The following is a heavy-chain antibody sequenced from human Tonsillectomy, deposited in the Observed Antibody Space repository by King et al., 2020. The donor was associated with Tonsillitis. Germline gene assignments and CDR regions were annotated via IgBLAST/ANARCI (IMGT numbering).Heavy chain of an antibody. J-gene: IGHJ5*01. CDR3: GSLEGGVFDS. Sequence: MQLQESGPGLVKPSQTLSLTCTVSGGSISGVAYYWSWIRQNPGKGLEWLGYIYDSENTFYNPSLKSRLTISVDTAKNQFSLELSSVTAADTALYYCGSLEGGVFDSWGQGTLVTVSS. CDR2: IYDSENT. D-gene: IGHD2-15*01. V-gene: IGHV4-31*03. CDR1: GGSISGVAYY.